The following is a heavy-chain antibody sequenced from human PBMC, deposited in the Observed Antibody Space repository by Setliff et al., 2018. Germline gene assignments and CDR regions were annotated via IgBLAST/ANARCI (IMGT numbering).Heavy chain of an antibody. Sequence: NPSETLSLTCPVSGGSISSYYWSWIRQPAGKGLEWIGHIYIGGSANYNPSLKSRVTMSMDTSKNQFSLKVPSVTASDTAVYYCARSFSRSGKFLLDYWGQGALVTVSS. J-gene: IGHJ4*02. CDR2: IYIGGSA. CDR3: ARSFSRSGKFLLDY. D-gene: IGHD1-26*01. V-gene: IGHV4-4*07. CDR1: GGSISSYY.